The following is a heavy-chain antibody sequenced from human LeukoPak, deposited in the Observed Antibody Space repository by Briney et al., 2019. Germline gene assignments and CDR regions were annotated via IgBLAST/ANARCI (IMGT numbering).Heavy chain of an antibody. V-gene: IGHV3-7*01. J-gene: IGHJ4*02. CDR2: IKPDGSAE. CDR3: AGANNSSWHN. D-gene: IGHD6-13*01. Sequence: GGSLRLSCATSGFTFSSNWMSWVRHVPGRGLDWVANIKPDGSAEYYAASVKGRFTVSRDNAKNSLYLQMNSLRVEDTAVYYCAGANNSSWHNWGQGTLVTVSS. CDR1: GFTFSSNW.